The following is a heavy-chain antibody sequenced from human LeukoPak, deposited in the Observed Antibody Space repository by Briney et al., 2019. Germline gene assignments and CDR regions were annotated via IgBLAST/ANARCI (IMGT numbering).Heavy chain of an antibody. CDR2: ISSSSSTI. V-gene: IGHV3-48*01. CDR1: GFTFSSYS. Sequence: GGSLRLSCAASGFTFSSYSMNWVRQAPGKGLEWVSYISSSSSTIYYADSVKGRFTISRDNAKNSLYLQMNSLKAEDTAVYYCATLLNHDYYDFRSGYYTQHDYWGQGTLVTVSS. CDR3: ATLLNHDYYDFRSGYYTQHDY. D-gene: IGHD3-3*01. J-gene: IGHJ4*02.